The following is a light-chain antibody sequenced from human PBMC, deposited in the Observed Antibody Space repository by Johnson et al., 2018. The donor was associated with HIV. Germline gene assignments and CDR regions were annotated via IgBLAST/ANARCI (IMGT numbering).Light chain of an antibody. CDR3: GTWDSSLSASYV. CDR1: SSNIGNNY. J-gene: IGLJ1*01. CDR2: ETN. Sequence: QSVLTQPPSVSAAPGQKVTISCSGSSSNIGNNYVSWYKQLPGAAPKLLIYETNKRPSGIPDRFSGSKSGTSATLGITGLQTGDEADYYCGTWDSSLSASYVFGTGTKVAAL. V-gene: IGLV1-51*02.